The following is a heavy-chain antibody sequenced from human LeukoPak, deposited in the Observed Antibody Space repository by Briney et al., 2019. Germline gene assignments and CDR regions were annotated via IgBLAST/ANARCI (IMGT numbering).Heavy chain of an antibody. CDR2: INHSGST. D-gene: IGHD6-19*01. V-gene: IGHV4-34*01. Sequence: SETLSLTCAVYGGSFSGYYWSWIRHPPGKGLEWIGEINHSGSTNSNPSLKSRVTISVDTSKNQFSLKLSSVTAADTAVYYCARKSVWQWLVIAPGFDPWGQGTLVTVSS. CDR3: ARKSVWQWLVIAPGFDP. CDR1: GGSFSGYY. J-gene: IGHJ5*02.